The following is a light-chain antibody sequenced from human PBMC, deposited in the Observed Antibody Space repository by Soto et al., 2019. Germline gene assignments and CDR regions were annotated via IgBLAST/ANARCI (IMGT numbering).Light chain of an antibody. V-gene: IGKV3-15*01. CDR1: QSVSSSY. J-gene: IGKJ1*01. Sequence: EIVLTQSPGTLSLSPGERATLSCRASQSVSSSYLAWYQQKPGQAPRLLIFGASTRATGIPARFSGSGSGTEFTITISSLQSEDFAVYYCQEYNNWPPTWTFGQGTKVDIK. CDR2: GAS. CDR3: QEYNNWPPTWT.